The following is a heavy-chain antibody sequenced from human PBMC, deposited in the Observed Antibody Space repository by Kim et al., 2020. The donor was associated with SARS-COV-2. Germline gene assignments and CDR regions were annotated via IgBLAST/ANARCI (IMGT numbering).Heavy chain of an antibody. CDR1: GFTFDDYT. D-gene: IGHD3-9*01. CDR2: ITWDGDDT. V-gene: IGHV3-43*01. CDR3: AKDIAQPDVLTGQYDYYYAMSV. Sequence: GGSLRLSCAASGFTFDDYTMHWVRQVPGKGLEWVSLITWDGDDTYYADSVKGRFTISRDNSKSSLSLQMASLRTEDTGLYYWAKDIAQPDVLTGQYDYYYAMSVWGQGTTVTGSA. J-gene: IGHJ6*01.